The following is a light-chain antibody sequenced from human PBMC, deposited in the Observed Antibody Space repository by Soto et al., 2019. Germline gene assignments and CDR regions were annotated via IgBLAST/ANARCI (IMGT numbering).Light chain of an antibody. CDR3: QHFGGSLPVT. V-gene: IGKV3-20*01. J-gene: IGKJ5*01. CDR1: ESVNIMY. Sequence: EIVLTQSPGVLSLSPGERATLSCRASESVNIMYLGWYQQKPGQAPRLLIFHTSRRPTGIPDRFSGSGSATEFTLTISRLEPEDVAVYYCQHFGGSLPVTFGQGTRLEIK. CDR2: HTS.